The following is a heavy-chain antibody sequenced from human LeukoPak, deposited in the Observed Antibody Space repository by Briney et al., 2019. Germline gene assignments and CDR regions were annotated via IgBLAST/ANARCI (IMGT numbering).Heavy chain of an antibody. CDR2: ISYGGSNK. CDR3: ARGFVVNYGWAAFDI. CDR1: GFTFSSYG. Sequence: GGSLRLSCAASGFTFSSYGMHWVRQAPGKGLEWVAVISYGGSNKYYADSAKGRFTISRDNSKNTLYLQMNNLRVEDTAVYYCARGFVVNYGWAAFDIWGQGTMVTVSS. J-gene: IGHJ3*02. D-gene: IGHD3-10*01. V-gene: IGHV3-30*03.